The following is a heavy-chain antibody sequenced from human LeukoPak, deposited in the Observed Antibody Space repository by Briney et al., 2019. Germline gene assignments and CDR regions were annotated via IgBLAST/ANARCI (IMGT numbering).Heavy chain of an antibody. Sequence: GASVKVPCKASGYTFTGYYMHWVRQAPGQGLEWMGWINPNSGGTNYAQKFQGRVTMTRDTSISTAYMELSRLRSDDTAVYYCARLGDCSGGSCSSDYWGQGTLVTVSS. V-gene: IGHV1-2*02. CDR2: INPNSGGT. CDR1: GYTFTGYY. J-gene: IGHJ4*02. CDR3: ARLGDCSGGSCSSDY. D-gene: IGHD2-15*01.